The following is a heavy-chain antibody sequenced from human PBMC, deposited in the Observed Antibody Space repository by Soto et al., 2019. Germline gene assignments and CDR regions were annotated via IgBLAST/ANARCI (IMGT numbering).Heavy chain of an antibody. CDR3: ARKLEASIRHVEWFSYKWFDP. CDR1: GDSLSGYA. Sequence: PSETLSLTCDVHGDSLSGYAWSWIRQPPGKGLEWIGEITFRGVTNYHPSLKSRLSMSVDTSKNRISLNVSSVTAADTALYFCARKLEASIRHVEWFSYKWFDPWGPGTLVIV. D-gene: IGHD3-9*01. V-gene: IGHV4-34*01. J-gene: IGHJ5*02. CDR2: ITFRGVT.